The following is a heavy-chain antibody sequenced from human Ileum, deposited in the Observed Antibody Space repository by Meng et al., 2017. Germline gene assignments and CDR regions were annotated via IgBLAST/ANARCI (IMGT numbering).Heavy chain of an antibody. Sequence: QLQLQESGPRLVKPSQTLVLPGTVSGGSISSGYWRDWVRQPPGQGLEWIGEIHHSGSTNYNPSLKSRVTLSVDNSNNQFSLSLTSVTAADTAVYYCARNGDYSADHWGQGILVTVSS. V-gene: IGHV4-4*02. D-gene: IGHD2-21*01. CDR2: IHHSGST. CDR3: ARNGDYSADH. J-gene: IGHJ4*02. CDR1: GGSISSGYW.